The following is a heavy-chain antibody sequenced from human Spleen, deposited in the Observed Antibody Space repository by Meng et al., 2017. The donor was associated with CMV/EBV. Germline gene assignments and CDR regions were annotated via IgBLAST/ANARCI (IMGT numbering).Heavy chain of an antibody. CDR1: GYTFVNYG. D-gene: IGHD2-2*01. CDR3: ARGGFCSSTTCYYRREDYYYYGMDV. CDR2: IIPIFGIP. V-gene: IGHV1-69*10. Sequence: SVKVSCKASGYTFVNYGLSWVRQAPGQGLEWMGEIIPIFGIPNHAQKFQGRVTITADKSTSTAYMELSSLRSEDTAVYYCARGGFCSSTTCYYRREDYYYYGMDVWGQGTTVTVSS. J-gene: IGHJ6*02.